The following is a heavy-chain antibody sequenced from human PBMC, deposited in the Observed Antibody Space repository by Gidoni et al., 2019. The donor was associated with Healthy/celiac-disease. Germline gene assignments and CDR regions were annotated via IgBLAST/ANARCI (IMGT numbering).Heavy chain of an antibody. Sequence: QVQLQESGPGLVKPSQTLSLTCTFSGGSISSGGYYWSWIRQHPGKGLEWIGYIYYSGSTYYNPSLKSRVTISVDTSKNQFSLKLSSVTAADTAVYYCARAQNTAMAYYFDYWGQGTLVTVSS. CDR1: GGSISSGGYY. J-gene: IGHJ4*02. D-gene: IGHD5-18*01. CDR2: IYYSGST. CDR3: ARAQNTAMAYYFDY. V-gene: IGHV4-31*03.